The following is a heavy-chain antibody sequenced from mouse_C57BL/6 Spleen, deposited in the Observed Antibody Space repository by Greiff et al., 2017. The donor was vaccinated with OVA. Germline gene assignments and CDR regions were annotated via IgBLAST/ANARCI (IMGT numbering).Heavy chain of an antibody. CDR1: GYTFTDYE. CDR3: TRGCYYGSSYRY. Sequence: QVQLQQSGAELVRPGASVTLSCKASGYTFTDYEMHWVKQTPVHGLEWIGAIDPETGGTAYNQKFKGKAILTADKSSSTAYMELRSLTSEDSAVYYCTRGCYYGSSYRYWGQGTTLTVSS. CDR2: IDPETGGT. D-gene: IGHD1-1*01. V-gene: IGHV1-15*01. J-gene: IGHJ2*01.